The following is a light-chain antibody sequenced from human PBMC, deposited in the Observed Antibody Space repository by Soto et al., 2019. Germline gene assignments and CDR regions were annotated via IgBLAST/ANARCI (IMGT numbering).Light chain of an antibody. J-gene: IGLJ1*01. CDR2: DVS. Sequence: QSALTQPASVSGSPGQSITISCTGTSSDVGGYNYVSWYQQHPGKAPKLMIYDVSNRPSGVSNRFSGSKSGNTASLTISGLQAEDEADYYRSSYTSSPYVFGTGTKLTVL. CDR3: SSYTSSPYV. CDR1: SSDVGGYNY. V-gene: IGLV2-14*01.